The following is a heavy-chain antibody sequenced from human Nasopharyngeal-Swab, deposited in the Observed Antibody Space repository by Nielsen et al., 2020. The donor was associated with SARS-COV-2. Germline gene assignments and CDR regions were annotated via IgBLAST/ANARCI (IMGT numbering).Heavy chain of an antibody. CDR1: GFTFDAYA. V-gene: IGHV3-49*01. CDR2: IRSKIYSGAP. D-gene: IGHD1-26*01. Sequence: GESLKISCTTSGFTFDAYAMSWFRQAPGKGLEWVGFIRSKIYSGAPEYAASVKGRFTISRDGAESIAFLQMNSLETEDTGVHYCARSVGSFYGQGAFDIWGQGTMVTVSS. CDR3: ARSVGSFYGQGAFDI. J-gene: IGHJ3*02.